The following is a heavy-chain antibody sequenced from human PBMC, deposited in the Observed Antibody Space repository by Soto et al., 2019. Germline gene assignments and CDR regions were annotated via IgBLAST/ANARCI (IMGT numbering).Heavy chain of an antibody. CDR3: ARDLVGSGSYYGGADY. CDR2: IIPILGIA. V-gene: IGHV1-69*08. J-gene: IGHJ4*02. Sequence: QVQLVQSGAEVKKPGSSVKVSCKASGGTFSSYTISWVRQAPGQGLEWMGRIIPILGIANYAQKFQGRVMITXXKXTXXAYMELSSLRSEDTAVDYCARDLVGSGSYYGGADYWGQGTLVTVSS. D-gene: IGHD3-10*01. CDR1: GGTFSSYT.